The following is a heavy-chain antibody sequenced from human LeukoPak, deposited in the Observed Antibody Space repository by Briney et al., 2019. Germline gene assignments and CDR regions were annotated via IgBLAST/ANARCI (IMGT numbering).Heavy chain of an antibody. D-gene: IGHD6-19*01. V-gene: IGHV5-51*01. CDR3: ARRLKNSNGWTFDY. CDR2: IYPGDSDT. J-gene: IGHJ4*02. CDR1: GYSFTIYW. Sequence: GESLKISCKGSGYSFTIYWIGWVRQMPGKGLEWMWIIYPGDSDTRYSPSFQGHVTISADRSINTAYLQWSSLKASDTAIYYCARRLKNSNGWTFDYWGQGTLVTVSS.